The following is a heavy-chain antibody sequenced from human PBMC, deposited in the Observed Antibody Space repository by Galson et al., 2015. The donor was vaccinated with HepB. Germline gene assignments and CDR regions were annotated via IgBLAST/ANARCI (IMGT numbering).Heavy chain of an antibody. CDR3: ARQCEPCYSAHPLDY. V-gene: IGHV3-30*03. Sequence: SLRLSCAASGFSFSYHAIHWVRQAPGKGLEWLAATSYDGNYKYYVDSVKGRFTISRDNSKDTLYLQMDRLRPDDTAVYYCARQCEPCYSAHPLDYWGLGTLVTVSS. CDR1: GFSFSYHA. D-gene: IGHD4-11*01. CDR2: TSYDGNYK. J-gene: IGHJ4*02.